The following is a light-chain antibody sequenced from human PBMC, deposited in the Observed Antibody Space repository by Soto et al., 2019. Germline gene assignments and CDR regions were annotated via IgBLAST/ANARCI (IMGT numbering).Light chain of an antibody. V-gene: IGKV3-20*01. CDR3: QQYDSSPWT. J-gene: IGKJ1*01. Sequence: EIVLTQSPGTLSLSPGERATLSCRASQSVSSSFLAWYQQKPGQAPRLLIYGASSRATGIPDGFSGSGSGIDFTVTISRLEPEDFAVYYCQQYDSSPWTFGQGTKVEIK. CDR2: GAS. CDR1: QSVSSSF.